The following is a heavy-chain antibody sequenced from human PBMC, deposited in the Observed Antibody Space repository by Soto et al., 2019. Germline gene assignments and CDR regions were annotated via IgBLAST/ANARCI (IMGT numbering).Heavy chain of an antibody. CDR1: GGSIRSYG. CDR3: ARDLVGWFDP. D-gene: IGHD1-26*01. J-gene: IGHJ5*02. CDR2: IYYSGST. Sequence: SEPMSLTRTVAGGSIRSYGWSWIRQPPGKGLEWIAYIYYSGSTNYNPSLKSRVTISVDTSKNQFSLKLSSVTAADTAVYYCARDLVGWFDPWGHGTLVTVSS. V-gene: IGHV4-59*01.